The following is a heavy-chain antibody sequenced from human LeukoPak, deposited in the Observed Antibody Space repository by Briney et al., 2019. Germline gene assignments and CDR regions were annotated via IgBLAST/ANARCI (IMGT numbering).Heavy chain of an antibody. CDR1: GFTFRSYG. CDR2: ISGSDGST. D-gene: IGHD3-3*01. V-gene: IGHV3-23*01. Sequence: GGSLRLSCAASGFTFRSYGMSWVRQAPGKGLELVSVISGSDGSTNYADSVKGRFTISRDNSKNTLYLQMNSLRADDTAVYYCAKDRITIYRVAKGSFDYWGQGTLATVSS. CDR3: AKDRITIYRVAKGSFDY. J-gene: IGHJ4*02.